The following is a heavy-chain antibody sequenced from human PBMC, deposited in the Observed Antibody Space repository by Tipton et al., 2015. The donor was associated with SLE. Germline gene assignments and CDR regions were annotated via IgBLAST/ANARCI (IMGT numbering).Heavy chain of an antibody. V-gene: IGHV3-21*01. CDR3: ARGGCSGGSCQPTRWFDP. Sequence: SLRLSCAASGFIFSSYSMHWVRQAPGKGLEWVPSISGSSSSSSYIYYADSVKGRVTISRDHAKNTLYLQMNGLRDEDTALYYCARGGCSGGSCQPTRWFDPWGQGTLVTVSS. CDR1: GFIFSSYS. D-gene: IGHD2-15*01. J-gene: IGHJ5*02. CDR2: ISGSSSSSSYI.